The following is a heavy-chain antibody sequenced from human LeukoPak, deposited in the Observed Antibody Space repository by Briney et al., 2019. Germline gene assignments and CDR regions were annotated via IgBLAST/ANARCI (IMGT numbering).Heavy chain of an antibody. CDR1: GFTLSDYG. CDR2: ISSDGSIK. CDR3: VSFYETN. Sequence: GGSLRLSCAVSGFTLSDYGIHWVRQAPGKGLEWVTIISSDGSIKYADSVKGRFTVSRDSSKNTVYLQMNSLRAEDTAVYYCVSFYETNWGRGTLVTVSS. J-gene: IGHJ4*02. D-gene: IGHD2-2*01. V-gene: IGHV3-33*03.